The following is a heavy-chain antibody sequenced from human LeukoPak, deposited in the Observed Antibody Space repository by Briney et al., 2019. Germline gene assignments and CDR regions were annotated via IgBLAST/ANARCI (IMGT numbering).Heavy chain of an antibody. D-gene: IGHD6-6*01. CDR2: ISWNSGSI. CDR3: AKDRDYSSSGASVDY. CDR1: GFIFDDYA. Sequence: GGSPRLSCAASGFIFDDYAMHWVRQAPGKGLEWVSGISWNSGSIGYADSVKGRFTISRDNAKNSLYLQMNSLRAEDTALYYCAKDRDYSSSGASVDYWGQGTLVTVSS. J-gene: IGHJ4*02. V-gene: IGHV3-9*01.